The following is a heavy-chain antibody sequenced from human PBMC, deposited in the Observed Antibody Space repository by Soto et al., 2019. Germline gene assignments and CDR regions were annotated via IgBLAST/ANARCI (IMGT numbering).Heavy chain of an antibody. Sequence: HITLKESGPTLVEPTQTLTLTCAFSGFSLITSGVGVGWIRQPPGKALEWLAFIYWDDDKRYNPSLRTRLSIIKDTSANQVVLIMTNIDPVDTGTYFCAYRQQYRGSWDSGWFDPWGQGTLVTVS. J-gene: IGHJ5*02. D-gene: IGHD5-12*01. CDR2: IYWDDDK. V-gene: IGHV2-5*02. CDR3: AYRQQYRGSWDSGWFDP. CDR1: GFSLITSGVG.